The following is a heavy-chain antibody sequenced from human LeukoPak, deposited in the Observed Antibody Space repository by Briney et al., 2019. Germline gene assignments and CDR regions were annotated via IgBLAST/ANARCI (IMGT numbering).Heavy chain of an antibody. Sequence: GGSLRLSCAASGFTFSSYEMNWVRQAPGKGLVWVSRINSDGSSTSYADSVKGRFTISRDNAKNTLYLQMNSLRAEDTAVYYCARGLWFGELLSRYYFDYWGQGTLVTVSS. V-gene: IGHV3-74*01. J-gene: IGHJ4*02. D-gene: IGHD3-10*01. CDR2: INSDGSST. CDR3: ARGLWFGELLSRYYFDY. CDR1: GFTFSSYE.